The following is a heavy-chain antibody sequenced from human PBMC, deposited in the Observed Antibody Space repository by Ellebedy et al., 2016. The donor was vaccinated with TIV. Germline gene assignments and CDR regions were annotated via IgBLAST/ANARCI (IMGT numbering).Heavy chain of an antibody. CDR2: ITKDGSEK. V-gene: IGHV3-7*03. CDR1: GFTFSFYW. D-gene: IGHD3-10*01. J-gene: IGHJ4*02. Sequence: GESLKISCAGSGFTFSFYWMSSVRQAPGKGPEWVANITKDGSEKFYVDSVKGRFTISRDNAKTSLYLQMNSLRAEDTAVYYCASPPGVVALWGQGTLVTVSS. CDR3: ASPPGVVAL.